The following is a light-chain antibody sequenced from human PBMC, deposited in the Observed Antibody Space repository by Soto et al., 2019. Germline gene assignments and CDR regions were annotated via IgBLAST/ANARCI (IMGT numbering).Light chain of an antibody. CDR1: SSDVGGSNY. Sequence: LTQPHSVSESPGQSITISCTGTSSDVGGSNYVSWYQHHPHRAPKLLIYEVSYRPSGVSNRFSGSKSGNMASLTISGLQAEDEADYYCSSYTSSSTLEVFGSGTKLTVL. CDR3: SSYTSSSTLEV. V-gene: IGLV2-14*01. J-gene: IGLJ1*01. CDR2: EVS.